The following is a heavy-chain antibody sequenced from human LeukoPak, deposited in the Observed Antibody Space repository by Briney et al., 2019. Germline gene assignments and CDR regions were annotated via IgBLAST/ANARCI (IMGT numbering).Heavy chain of an antibody. CDR1: GFTSSSYS. Sequence: GGSLRLSCAASGFTSSSYSMNWVRQAPGKGLEWVSSISSSSSYIYYADSVKGRFTISRDNAKNSLYLQMNSLRAEDTAVYYCARDGSLVGATTLDYWGQGTLVTVSS. D-gene: IGHD1-26*01. V-gene: IGHV3-21*01. CDR2: ISSSSSYI. J-gene: IGHJ4*02. CDR3: ARDGSLVGATTLDY.